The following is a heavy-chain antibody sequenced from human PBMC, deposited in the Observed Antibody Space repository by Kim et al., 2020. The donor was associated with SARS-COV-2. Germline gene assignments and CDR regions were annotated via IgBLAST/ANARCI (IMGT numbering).Heavy chain of an antibody. D-gene: IGHD2-2*01. V-gene: IGHV3-11*05. Sequence: GRFTISRDTAKNSLYLQMSSLRAEDTAVYYCARDGDSVVPAAIQYYGMDVWGQGTTVTVSS. CDR3: ARDGDSVVPAAIQYYGMDV. J-gene: IGHJ6*02.